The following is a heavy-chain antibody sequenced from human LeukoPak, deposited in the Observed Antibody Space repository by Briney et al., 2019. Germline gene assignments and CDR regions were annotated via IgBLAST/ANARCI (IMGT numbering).Heavy chain of an antibody. CDR3: AKDLGNTVFGVVIPLRGAFDV. CDR2: ISASRGNT. V-gene: IGHV3-23*01. Sequence: GGSLRLSCAAPGFTFSNFAMRWVRQTPGKGLQWVSSISASRGNTYYADSVKGRFTIPRDNSNNLLHLQMNSLRAEDSALYYCAKDLGNTVFGVVIPLRGAFDVWGQGTMVTVS. CDR1: GFTFSNFA. J-gene: IGHJ3*01. D-gene: IGHD3-3*01.